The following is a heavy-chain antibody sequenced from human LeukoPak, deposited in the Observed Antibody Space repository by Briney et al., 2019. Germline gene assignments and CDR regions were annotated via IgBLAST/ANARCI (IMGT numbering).Heavy chain of an antibody. J-gene: IGHJ6*02. CDR1: GGSISSSNW. V-gene: IGHV4-4*02. CDR2: IYHSGST. Sequence: SETLSLTCAVSGGSISSSNWWSWVRQPPGKGLEWIGEIYHSGSTNYNPSLKSRVTISVDKSKNQFSLKLSSVTAADTAVYYCARDFGSGSLWRAYYYGMDVWGQGTAVTVSS. CDR3: ARDFGSGSLWRAYYYGMDV. D-gene: IGHD3-10*01.